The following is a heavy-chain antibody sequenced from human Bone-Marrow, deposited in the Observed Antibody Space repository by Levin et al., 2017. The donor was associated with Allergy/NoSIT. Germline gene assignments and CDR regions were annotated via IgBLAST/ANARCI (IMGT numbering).Heavy chain of an antibody. Sequence: GGSLRLSCAASGFTVSSNYMSWVRQAPGKGLEWVSVIYSGGSTYYADSVKGRFTISRDNSKNTLYLQMNSLRAEDTAVYYCARRWGTNGVCYTGWDWFDPWGQGTLVTVSS. CDR1: GFTVSSNY. J-gene: IGHJ5*02. V-gene: IGHV3-66*04. CDR2: IYSGGST. CDR3: ARRWGTNGVCYTGWDWFDP. D-gene: IGHD2-8*01.